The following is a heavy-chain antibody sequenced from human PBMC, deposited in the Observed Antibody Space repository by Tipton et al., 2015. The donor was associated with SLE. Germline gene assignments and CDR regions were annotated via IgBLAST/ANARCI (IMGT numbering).Heavy chain of an antibody. CDR1: GFTFRSYT. V-gene: IGHV3-21*03. Sequence: SLRLSCAASGFTFRSYTMNWVRQAPGKGLEWVSTISSSNTYIYYGDSVKGRFTISRDNAKDSLYLQMNSLRAEDTAVYYCARGLSARDYFDYWGQGILVTVSS. CDR2: ISSSNTYI. D-gene: IGHD6-6*01. CDR3: ARGLSARDYFDY. J-gene: IGHJ4*02.